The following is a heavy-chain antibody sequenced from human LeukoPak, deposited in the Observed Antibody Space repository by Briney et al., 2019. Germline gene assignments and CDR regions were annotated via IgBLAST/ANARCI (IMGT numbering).Heavy chain of an antibody. V-gene: IGHV3-33*01. CDR3: TRGRYYFDY. D-gene: IGHD4-17*01. CDR1: GFIFSTYG. J-gene: IGHJ4*02. Sequence: GGSLRLSCVASGFIFSTYGLHWVRQSPGRGLEWVAVIWYDGSQRYYADSVKGRFTISRDNAKNTLYLQMNSLRADDTAVYYCTRGRYYFDYWGQGTLVTVSS. CDR2: IWYDGSQR.